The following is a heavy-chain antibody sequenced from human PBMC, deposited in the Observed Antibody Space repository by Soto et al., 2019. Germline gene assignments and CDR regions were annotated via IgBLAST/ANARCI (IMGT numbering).Heavy chain of an antibody. Sequence: EASVKVSCKTSGYTFTRYNIHWVRQAPGQRLEWMGWINVGNGNTRYSQKFQGRLTLTRDTPGNTAYLELNSLISEDTAVYYCATPQDYDDCFDPWGQGTLVTVSS. CDR3: ATPQDYDDCFDP. J-gene: IGHJ5*02. D-gene: IGHD3-22*01. V-gene: IGHV1-3*01. CDR2: INVGNGNT. CDR1: GYTFTRYN.